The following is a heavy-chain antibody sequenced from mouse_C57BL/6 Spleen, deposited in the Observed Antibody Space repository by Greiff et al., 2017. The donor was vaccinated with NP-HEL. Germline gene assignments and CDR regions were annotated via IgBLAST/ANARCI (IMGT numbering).Heavy chain of an antibody. CDR1: GFTFTDYY. CDR3: ARSPGLDV. Sequence: EVMLVESGGGLVQPGGSLSLSCAASGFTFTDYYMSWVRQPSGKALEWLGFIRNKANGYTTEYSASVKGRFTISRDNSQSILYLQMNALRAEDSATYYCARSPGLDVWGTGTTVTVSS. CDR2: IRNKANGYTT. V-gene: IGHV7-3*01. J-gene: IGHJ1*03.